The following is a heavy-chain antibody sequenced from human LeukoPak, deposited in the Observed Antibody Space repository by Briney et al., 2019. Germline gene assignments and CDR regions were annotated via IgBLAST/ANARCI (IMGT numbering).Heavy chain of an antibody. J-gene: IGHJ5*02. V-gene: IGHV4-39*01. D-gene: IGHD6-13*01. CDR2: IYYTGNT. CDR1: GVSISTRTYY. CDR3: ARQGDTSSWYNWFDP. Sequence: SETLSLTCTVSGVSISTRTYYWAWIRQPPGKGLEWIGSIYYTGNTNYNPSPKSRVTISVDTSKNQFSLKVTSVTAADTAVYYCARQGDTSSWYNWFDPWGQGTLVTVST.